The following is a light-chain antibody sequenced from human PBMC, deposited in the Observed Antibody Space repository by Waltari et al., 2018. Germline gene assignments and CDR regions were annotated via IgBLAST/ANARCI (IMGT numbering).Light chain of an antibody. CDR3: SAWDYSLSAWV. CDR2: GDS. V-gene: IGLV1-44*01. Sequence: QSALTQDTSVSGTVGQKVTLSCIGNSNNIGSYDVGWYQQISHGAPKTVMFGDSLPSGIPDRFSASKYGTTASLTISGLQPDDEADYYCSAWDYSLSAWVFGGGTKVTVL. CDR1: SNNIGSYD. J-gene: IGLJ3*02.